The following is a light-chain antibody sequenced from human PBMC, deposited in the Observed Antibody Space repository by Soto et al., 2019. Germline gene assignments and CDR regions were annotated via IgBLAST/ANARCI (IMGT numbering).Light chain of an antibody. CDR2: AAS. Sequence: DIQMTQSPSSLSASVGDRVTITCRASQRISTYLNWYQQKPGTAPKFLIYAASSLESGVPSRFNGSGSGTDFTLTISSLQPEDFATYYCQQSYTAPYTFGQGTKLEIK. CDR3: QQSYTAPYT. J-gene: IGKJ2*01. V-gene: IGKV1-39*01. CDR1: QRISTY.